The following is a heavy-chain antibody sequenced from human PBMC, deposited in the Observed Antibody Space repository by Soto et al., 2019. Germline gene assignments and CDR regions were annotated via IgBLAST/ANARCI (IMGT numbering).Heavy chain of an antibody. V-gene: IGHV1-69*13. CDR2: IIPIFGTA. CDR3: ARGMTGYYPPHYYYGMDV. J-gene: IGHJ6*02. D-gene: IGHD3-9*01. CDR1: GGALSSNA. Sequence: GTSVKVTCKDSGGALSSNAISWVRQAPGQGLEWVGGIIPIFGTANYAQKFQGRVTITADESTSTAYMELSSLRSEDTAVYYCARGMTGYYPPHYYYGMDVWGQGTTVTVSS.